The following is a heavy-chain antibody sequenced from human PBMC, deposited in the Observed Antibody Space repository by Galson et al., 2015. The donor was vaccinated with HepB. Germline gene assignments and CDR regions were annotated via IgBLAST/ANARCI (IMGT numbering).Heavy chain of an antibody. CDR3: AKGVKIAARRGYYYGMDV. Sequence: SLRLSCAASGFTFSSYGMHWVRQAPGKGLEWVAVISYDGSNKYYADSVKGPFTISRDNSKNALYLQMSSLRAEDTAVYYCAKGVKIAARRGYYYGMDVWGQGTTVTVSS. D-gene: IGHD6-6*01. CDR2: ISYDGSNK. CDR1: GFTFSSYG. V-gene: IGHV3-30*18. J-gene: IGHJ6*02.